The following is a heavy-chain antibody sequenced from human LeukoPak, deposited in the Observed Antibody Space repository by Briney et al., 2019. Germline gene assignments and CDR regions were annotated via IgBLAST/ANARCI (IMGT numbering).Heavy chain of an antibody. J-gene: IGHJ3*02. D-gene: IGHD4-23*01. CDR2: ISSSTNTI. CDR1: GFTFSSYG. V-gene: IGHV3-48*02. Sequence: PGGSLRLSCAASGFTFSSYGMNWVRQAPGKGLEWVSYISSSTNTIYYADSVKGRFTISRDNAKNSLFLQMNSLRDEDTAVYYCARGGYGANVDAFDIWGQGTMVTVSS. CDR3: ARGGYGANVDAFDI.